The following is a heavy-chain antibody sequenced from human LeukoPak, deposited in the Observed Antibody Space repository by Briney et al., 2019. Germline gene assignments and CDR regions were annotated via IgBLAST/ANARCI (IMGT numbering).Heavy chain of an antibody. D-gene: IGHD2-15*01. J-gene: IGHJ4*02. CDR3: ARRLCSGGACYIDY. Sequence: SETLSLTCTVSDGSTSSSSYFWGWGRQPPGKGLEWIGSVYYTGSAYYSPSLMSRATISVDTPNNQFSLKLSSVTAADTAVYYCARRLCSGGACYIDYWGQGTLVTVSS. CDR2: VYYTGSA. CDR1: DGSTSSSSYF. V-gene: IGHV4-39*01.